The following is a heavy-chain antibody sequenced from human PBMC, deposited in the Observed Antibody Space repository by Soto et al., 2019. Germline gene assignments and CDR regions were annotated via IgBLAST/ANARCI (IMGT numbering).Heavy chain of an antibody. CDR2: ISGGGGST. CDR1: GFTFSSYV. V-gene: IGHV3-23*01. J-gene: IGHJ4*02. Sequence: GGSLRLSCAASGFTFSSYVMNWVRQAPGKGLEWVSNISGGGGSTYYTDSVKGRFTISRDNSKNTLYLQMNSLKAEDTAVYYCAKTPAAYGDYVDYWGQGTLVTVSS. D-gene: IGHD4-17*01. CDR3: AKTPAAYGDYVDY.